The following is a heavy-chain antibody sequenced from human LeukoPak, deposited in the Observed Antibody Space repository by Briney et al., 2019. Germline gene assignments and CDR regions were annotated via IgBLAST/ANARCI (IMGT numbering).Heavy chain of an antibody. CDR1: GYTFTSYD. V-gene: IGHV1-8*03. CDR3: ARVCGGDCYPSDFVFDY. Sequence: ASVKVSCKASGYTFTSYDINWVRQATGQGLEWMGWMNPNSGNTGYAQKFQGRVTITRNTSISTAYMELSSLRSEDTAVYYCARVCGGDCYPSDFVFDYWGQEPWSPSPQ. D-gene: IGHD2-21*01. CDR2: MNPNSGNT. J-gene: IGHJ4*01.